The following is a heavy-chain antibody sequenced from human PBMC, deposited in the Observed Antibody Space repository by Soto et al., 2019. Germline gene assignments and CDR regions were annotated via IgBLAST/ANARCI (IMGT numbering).Heavy chain of an antibody. J-gene: IGHJ4*02. CDR3: ARVMGAGLFDY. D-gene: IGHD3-16*01. CDR1: GFTFSSYA. V-gene: IGHV3-64*01. Sequence: GGSLRLSCAASGFTFSSYAMHWVRQAPGKGLEYVSAISSNGGSTYYANSVKGRFTISRDNSKNTLYLQMGSLRAEDMAVYYCARVMGAGLFDYWGQGTLVTVSS. CDR2: ISSNGGST.